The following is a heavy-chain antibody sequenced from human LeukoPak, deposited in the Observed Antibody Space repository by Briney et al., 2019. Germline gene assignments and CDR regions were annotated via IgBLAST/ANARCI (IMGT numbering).Heavy chain of an antibody. V-gene: IGHV4-4*07. D-gene: IGHD2-15*01. Sequence: TSETLSLTCTVSGGSISSYYWSWIRQPPGKGLEWIGRIYTSGSTNYTPSLKSRVTISVDKSKNQFSLKLSSVTAADTAVYYCANCSALSTSAAEYFQHWGQGTLVTVSS. CDR1: GGSISSYY. CDR2: IYTSGST. J-gene: IGHJ1*01. CDR3: ANCSALSTSAAEYFQH.